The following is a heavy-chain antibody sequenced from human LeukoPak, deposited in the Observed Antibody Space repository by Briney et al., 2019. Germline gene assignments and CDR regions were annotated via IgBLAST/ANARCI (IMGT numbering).Heavy chain of an antibody. V-gene: IGHV4-39*07. D-gene: IGHD6-25*01. CDR1: GGSISSGGYY. CDR3: AREAAVPGPFDY. J-gene: IGHJ4*02. CDR2: IYHSGST. Sequence: PSQTLSLTCTVSGGSISSGGYYWSWIRQPPGKGLEWIGSIYHSGSTYYNPSLKSRATISVDTSKNQFSLKLSSVTAADTAVYYCAREAAVPGPFDYWGQGTLVTVSS.